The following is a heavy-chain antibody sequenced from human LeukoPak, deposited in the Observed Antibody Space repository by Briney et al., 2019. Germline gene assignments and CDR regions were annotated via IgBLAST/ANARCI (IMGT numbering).Heavy chain of an antibody. J-gene: IGHJ4*02. CDR1: GGSISSYY. V-gene: IGHV4-59*01. CDR3: ARDPYGDYHYFDY. Sequence: SETLSLTCTVSGGSISSYYWSWIRQPPGKGLEWIGYIYYSGSINYNPSLKSRVTISVDTSKNQFSLKLSSVTAADTAVYYCARDPYGDYHYFDYWGQGTLVTVSS. CDR2: IYYSGSI. D-gene: IGHD4-17*01.